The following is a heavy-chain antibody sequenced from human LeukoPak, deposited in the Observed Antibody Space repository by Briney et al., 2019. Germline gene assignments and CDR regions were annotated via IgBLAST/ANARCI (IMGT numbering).Heavy chain of an antibody. J-gene: IGHJ4*02. CDR2: IIPIFGTA. CDR1: GGTFSSYA. CDR3: ARGSGHEESCSGGSCYQPWDYFDY. D-gene: IGHD2-15*01. V-gene: IGHV1-69*05. Sequence: SSVKVSCKASGGTFSSYAISWVRQAPGQGLEWMGRIIPIFGTANYAQKFQGRVTITTDESTSTAYMELSSLRSEDTAVYYCARGSGHEESCSGGSCYQPWDYFDYCGQGTLVTVSS.